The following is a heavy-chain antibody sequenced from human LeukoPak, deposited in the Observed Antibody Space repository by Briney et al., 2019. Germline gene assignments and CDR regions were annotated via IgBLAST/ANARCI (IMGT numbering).Heavy chain of an antibody. J-gene: IGHJ6*02. V-gene: IGHV3-74*01. CDR2: IKSDGSST. D-gene: IGHD2-21*02. Sequence: SGGSLRLSCAASGFTFSNYWMHWVRQAPGEALMWVSRIKSDGSSTTYADSVKGRFTISRDNAKSTLYLQMNSLRAEDTAVYYCSRDSLSPCGGDCYSGLDVWGQGTTVTVSS. CDR1: GFTFSNYW. CDR3: SRDSLSPCGGDCYSGLDV.